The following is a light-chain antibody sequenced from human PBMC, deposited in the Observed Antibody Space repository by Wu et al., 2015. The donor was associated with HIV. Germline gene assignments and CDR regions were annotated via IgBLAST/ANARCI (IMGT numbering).Light chain of an antibody. J-gene: IGKJ2*01. V-gene: IGKV3-20*01. CDR2: GAS. CDR3: QQYGSSPPGT. Sequence: EIVLTQSPGTLSFSPGDRASLSCRASQSVSSSYLAWYQQKPGQAPRLLIYGASNRATDIPDRFSGSGSGTDFTLTISRLEPEDFAVYYCQQYGSSPPGTFGQGTKLEIK. CDR1: QSVSSSY.